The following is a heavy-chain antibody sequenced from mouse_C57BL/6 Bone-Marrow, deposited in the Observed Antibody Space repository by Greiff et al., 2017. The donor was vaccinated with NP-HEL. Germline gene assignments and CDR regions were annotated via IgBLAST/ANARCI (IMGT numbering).Heavy chain of an antibody. D-gene: IGHD4-1*01. CDR3: TELAYFDY. CDR2: IDPENGDT. J-gene: IGHJ2*01. CDR1: GFNIKDDY. Sequence: VQLQQSGAELVRLGASVKLSCTASGFNIKDDYMHWVKQRPEQGLEWIGWIDPENGDTEYASKFQGKATITADTSSNTAYLQLSSLTSEDTAVYYCTELAYFDYWGQGTTLTVSS. V-gene: IGHV14-4*01.